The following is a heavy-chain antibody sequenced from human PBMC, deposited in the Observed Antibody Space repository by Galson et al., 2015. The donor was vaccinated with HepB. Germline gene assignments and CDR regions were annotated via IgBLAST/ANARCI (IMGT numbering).Heavy chain of an antibody. J-gene: IGHJ3*02. Sequence: SVKVSCKASGYTFTSYYMHWVRQAPGQGLEWMGIINPSGGSTSYAQKFQGRVTMTRDTSTSTVYMELSSLRSEDTAVYYCARDGIAGSSSSEDAFDIWGQGTMVTVSS. CDR2: INPSGGST. V-gene: IGHV1-46*01. D-gene: IGHD6-6*01. CDR1: GYTFTSYY. CDR3: ARDGIAGSSSSEDAFDI.